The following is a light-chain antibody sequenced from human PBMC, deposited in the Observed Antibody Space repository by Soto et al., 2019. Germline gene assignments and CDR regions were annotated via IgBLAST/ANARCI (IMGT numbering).Light chain of an antibody. Sequence: QSVLSQPPSASGTPGQRVIVSCSGSNSNVGGNTVHWYQQLPGTAPKLLIYANNQRPSGVPDRFSGSKSGTSASLAITGLQSEDEAHYSCAAWDDNLNGLVFRSGTKLTVL. CDR3: AAWDDNLNGLV. V-gene: IGLV1-44*01. CDR1: NSNVGGNT. J-gene: IGLJ1*01. CDR2: ANN.